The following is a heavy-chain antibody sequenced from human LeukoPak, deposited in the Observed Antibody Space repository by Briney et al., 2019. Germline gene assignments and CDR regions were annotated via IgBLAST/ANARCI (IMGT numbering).Heavy chain of an antibody. CDR2: AHSSGRT. CDR1: GGSIRTNY. CDR3: ARDTYEYDSHFEDVFDS. Sequence: PSETLSLTCTVSGGSIRTNYWSRIRQPPGKGLEWIGYAHSSGRTRSNPSLKSRVTISVDMSNKHLSLKLTSVTAADTAVYYCARDTYEYDSHFEDVFDSWGQGTMVTVSS. J-gene: IGHJ3*01. D-gene: IGHD3-22*01. V-gene: IGHV4-59*01.